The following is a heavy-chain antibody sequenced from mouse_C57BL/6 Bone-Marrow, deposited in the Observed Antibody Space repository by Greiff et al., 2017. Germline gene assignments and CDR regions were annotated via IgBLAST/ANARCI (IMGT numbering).Heavy chain of an antibody. CDR3: AKNYGSSPWCAY. J-gene: IGHJ3*01. D-gene: IGHD1-1*01. V-gene: IGHV5-17*01. Sequence: EVQVVESGGGLVKPGGSLKLSCAASGFTFSDYGMHWVRQAPEKGLEWVAYISSGSSTIYYADTVKGRFTISRDNAKNTLFLQMTSLRSEDTAMYYCAKNYGSSPWCAYWGQGTLVTVSA. CDR1: GFTFSDYG. CDR2: ISSGSSTI.